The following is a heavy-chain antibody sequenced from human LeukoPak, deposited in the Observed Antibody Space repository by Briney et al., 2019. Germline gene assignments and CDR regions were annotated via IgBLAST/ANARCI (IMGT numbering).Heavy chain of an antibody. Sequence: ASVKVSCKASGYTFTGYYMHWVRQAPGQGLEWMGRINPNSGGTNYAQKFQGRVTVTRDTSISTAYMELSRLRSDDTAVYYCASSQYYYGSGSYYTPDYWGQGTLVTVSS. V-gene: IGHV1-2*06. CDR3: ASSQYYYGSGSYYTPDY. CDR1: GYTFTGYY. D-gene: IGHD3-10*01. J-gene: IGHJ4*02. CDR2: INPNSGGT.